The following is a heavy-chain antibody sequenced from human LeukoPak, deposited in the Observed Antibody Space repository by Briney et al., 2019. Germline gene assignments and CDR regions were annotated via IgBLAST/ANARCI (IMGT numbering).Heavy chain of an antibody. CDR2: INHSGST. V-gene: IGHV4-34*01. Sequence: KPSETLSLTCAVYGGSFSGYYWSWIRQPPGKGLEWIGEINHSGSTNYNPSLKSRATISVDTSKNQFSLKLSSVTAADTAVYYCARGNPSYYYDSSGYYLWGQGTLVTVSS. D-gene: IGHD3-22*01. J-gene: IGHJ5*02. CDR3: ARGNPSYYYDSSGYYL. CDR1: GGSFSGYY.